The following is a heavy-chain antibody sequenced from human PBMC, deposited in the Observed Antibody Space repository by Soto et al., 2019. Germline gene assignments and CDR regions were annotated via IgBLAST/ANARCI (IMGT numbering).Heavy chain of an antibody. CDR2: IYWDDDK. CDR3: AHRGDMNGNWDQCYLDN. Sequence: QITLKESGPTRVKPTQSLMLTCSFSGFSLTSRPVGVAWIRQPPGKALEWLAVIYWDDDKRYSPSLKSRLTIAKDTSQNQVVLTMAYMDHVDTATYFCAHRGDMNGNWDQCYLDNWGQGILVTVSS. V-gene: IGHV2-5*02. D-gene: IGHD1-1*01. J-gene: IGHJ4*02. CDR1: GFSLTSRPVG.